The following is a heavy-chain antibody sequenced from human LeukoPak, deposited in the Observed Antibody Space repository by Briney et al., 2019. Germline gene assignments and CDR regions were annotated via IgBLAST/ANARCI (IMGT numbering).Heavy chain of an antibody. CDR1: GYTFTSYG. Sequence: ASVKVSCMASGYTFTSYGISWVRQAPGQGLEWMGWISAYNGNTNYAQKLQGRVTMTTDTSTSTAYMELRSLRSDDTAVYYCARYYYYYGMDVWGQGTTVTGSS. V-gene: IGHV1-18*01. CDR3: ARYYYYYGMDV. J-gene: IGHJ6*02. CDR2: ISAYNGNT.